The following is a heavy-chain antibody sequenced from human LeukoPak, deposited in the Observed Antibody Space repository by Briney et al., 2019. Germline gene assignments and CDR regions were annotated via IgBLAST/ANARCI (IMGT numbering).Heavy chain of an antibody. CDR1: GLSFSDYY. V-gene: IGHV3-11*06. Sequence: GGSLRLSCAASGLSFSDYYMSWIRQAPGKGLEWVSKISSSSSYKNYADSVKGRFTISRDNAKNSLYLQMNSLRAEDTAVYYCARDQGVATTDWGQGTLVTVSS. D-gene: IGHD5-12*01. CDR3: ARDQGVATTD. J-gene: IGHJ4*02. CDR2: ISSSSSYK.